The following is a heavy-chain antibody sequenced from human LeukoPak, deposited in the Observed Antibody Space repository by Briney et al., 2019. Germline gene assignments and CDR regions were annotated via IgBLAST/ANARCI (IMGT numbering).Heavy chain of an antibody. D-gene: IGHD6-6*01. Sequence: SETLSLTCTVSGGSISSYYWSWIRQPPGKGLEWIGYIYYSGSTNYNPSLKSRVTISVDTSKNQFFLKLSSVTAADTAVYYCARRRGEYSSSSVEGSYAYCGQGTLVTVSS. CDR3: ARRRGEYSSSSVEGSYAY. CDR2: IYYSGST. CDR1: GGSISSYY. V-gene: IGHV4-59*01. J-gene: IGHJ4*02.